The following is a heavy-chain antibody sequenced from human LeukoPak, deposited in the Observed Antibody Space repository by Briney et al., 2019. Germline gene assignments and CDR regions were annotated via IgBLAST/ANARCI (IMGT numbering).Heavy chain of an antibody. J-gene: IGHJ6*02. CDR2: IIPIFGTA. CDR3: ARGPGYCSSTSCHNIYYYYGMDV. CDR1: GGTLSSYA. Sequence: GASVKVSCKASGGTLSSYAISWVRQAPGQGLEWMGGIIPIFGTANYAQKFQGRVTITADESTSTAYMELSSLRSEDTAVYYCARGPGYCSSTSCHNIYYYYGMDVWGQGTTVTVSS. V-gene: IGHV1-69*13. D-gene: IGHD2-2*01.